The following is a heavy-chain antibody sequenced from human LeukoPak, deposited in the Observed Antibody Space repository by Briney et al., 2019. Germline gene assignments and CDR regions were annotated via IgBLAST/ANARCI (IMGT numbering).Heavy chain of an antibody. CDR2: INPSGGST. D-gene: IGHD3-22*01. CDR3: ARDGPDYYDSSGYYFDY. CDR1: GYTFTSYY. Sequence: ASVKVSCKASGYTFTSYYMHWVRQAPGQGLEWMGIINPSGGSTSYAQKFQGRVTMTRDTSTSTVYMELSSLRSEDTAVYYCARDGPDYYDSSGYYFDYWGQGTLVTVSS. J-gene: IGHJ4*02. V-gene: IGHV1-46*01.